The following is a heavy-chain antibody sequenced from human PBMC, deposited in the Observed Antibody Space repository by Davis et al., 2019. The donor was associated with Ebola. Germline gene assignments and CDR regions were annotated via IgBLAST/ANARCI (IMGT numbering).Heavy chain of an antibody. J-gene: IGHJ4*02. CDR1: GGTFSSYA. D-gene: IGHD4-17*01. V-gene: IGHV1-69*13. Sequence: SVKVSCKASGGTFSSYAISWVRQAPGQGLEWMGGIIPIFGTAKYAQKFQGRVTITADESTSTAYMELSSLRSEDTAVYYCAREYGDYDTYFDYWGQGTLVTVSS. CDR2: IIPIFGTA. CDR3: AREYGDYDTYFDY.